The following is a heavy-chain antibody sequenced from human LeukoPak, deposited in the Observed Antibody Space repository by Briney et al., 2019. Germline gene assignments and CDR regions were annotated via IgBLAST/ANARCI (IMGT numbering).Heavy chain of an antibody. Sequence: GSLRLSCAASGFTFSSYAMSWVRQAPGKGLEWVSAISGSGGSTYYADSVKGRFAISRDNSKNTLYLQMNSLRAEDTAVYYCVQLLDDNPIRWYFGLWGRGTLVTVSS. J-gene: IGHJ2*01. CDR3: VQLLDDNPIRWYFGL. CDR2: ISGSGGST. CDR1: GFTFSSYA. V-gene: IGHV3-23*01. D-gene: IGHD1-14*01.